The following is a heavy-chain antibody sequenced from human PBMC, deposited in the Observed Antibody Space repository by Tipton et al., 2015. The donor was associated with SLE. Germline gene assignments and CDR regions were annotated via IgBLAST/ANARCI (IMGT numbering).Heavy chain of an antibody. J-gene: IGHJ4*02. D-gene: IGHD3-3*01. CDR1: GFTFSDYA. V-gene: IGHV3-64*02. CDR3: ARDSSIGFWSGYYSN. Sequence: SLRLSCAASGFTFSDYAMHWVRQAPGRGLEYVSAISSNGGATYYADSVNGRFIISRDDSKNTLYLQLGRLRAEDMAVYYCARDSSIGFWSGYYSNWGQGTLVTVSS. CDR2: ISSNGGAT.